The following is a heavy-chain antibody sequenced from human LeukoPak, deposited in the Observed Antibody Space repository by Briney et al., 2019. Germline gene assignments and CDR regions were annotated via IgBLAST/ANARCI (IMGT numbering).Heavy chain of an antibody. V-gene: IGHV4-30-2*01. CDR2: IYHSGST. CDR3: ARHLLNFDY. Sequence: PSQTLSLTCAVSGGSISSGGYSWSWIRQPPGKGLEWIGYIYHSGSTYYNPSLKSRVTISVDRSKNQFSLKLSSVTAADTAVYYCARHLLNFDYWGQGTLVTVSS. J-gene: IGHJ4*02. CDR1: GGSISSGGYS.